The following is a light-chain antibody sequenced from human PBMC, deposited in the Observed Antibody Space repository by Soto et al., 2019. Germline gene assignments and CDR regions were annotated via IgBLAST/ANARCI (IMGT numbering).Light chain of an antibody. CDR3: TSYTTSSTVA. J-gene: IGLJ2*01. V-gene: IGLV2-14*01. CDR1: SSDIGTYNY. Sequence: QSALTQPRSVSGSPGQSVTISCTGTSSDIGTYNYASWYQQHPGKAPKLLIYEVSNRPSGVSNRFSGSKSGNTASLTISGLQAVDEADYYCTSYTTSSTVAFGGGTKVTVL. CDR2: EVS.